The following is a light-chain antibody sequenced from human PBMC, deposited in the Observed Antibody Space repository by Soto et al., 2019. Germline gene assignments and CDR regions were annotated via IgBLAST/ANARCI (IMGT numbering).Light chain of an antibody. CDR3: ISYAGSNNWV. CDR1: SSDVGGYNY. Sequence: QSALTQPPSASGSPGQSVTISCTGTSSDVGGYNYVSWYQQHPGKAPKLMIYEVSKRPSGVPDRFSGSKSGNTASLTVSGLQGEDEADYYCISYAGSNNWVFGGGTKLTVL. J-gene: IGLJ3*02. CDR2: EVS. V-gene: IGLV2-8*01.